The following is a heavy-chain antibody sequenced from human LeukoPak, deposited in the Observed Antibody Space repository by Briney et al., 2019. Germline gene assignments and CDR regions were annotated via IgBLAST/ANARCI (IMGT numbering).Heavy chain of an antibody. V-gene: IGHV3-30*03. CDR1: GFAFNAYS. Sequence: GGSLRLSCAASGFAFNAYSLHWVRQSSDKGLEWLALISSNGINKHYADSVKGRFTISRDNAKNTLYLQMDLLRPDDTAIYYCARDLSASSYRLYFDYWGQGSLAAVSS. CDR3: ARDLSASSYRLYFDY. J-gene: IGHJ4*02. CDR2: ISSNGINK. D-gene: IGHD1-26*01.